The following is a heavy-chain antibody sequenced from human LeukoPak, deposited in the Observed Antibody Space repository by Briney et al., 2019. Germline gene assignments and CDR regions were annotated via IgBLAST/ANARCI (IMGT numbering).Heavy chain of an antibody. Sequence: GRSLRLSCAAPGFTFSSYAMHWVRQAPGKGLEWVAVISYDGSNKYHADSVKGRFTISRDNSKNTLYLQMNSLRAEDTAVYYCARDCWAVVIMGMGDFDYWGQGTLVTVSS. V-gene: IGHV3-30-3*01. CDR1: GFTFSSYA. D-gene: IGHD3-3*01. CDR3: ARDCWAVVIMGMGDFDY. J-gene: IGHJ4*02. CDR2: ISYDGSNK.